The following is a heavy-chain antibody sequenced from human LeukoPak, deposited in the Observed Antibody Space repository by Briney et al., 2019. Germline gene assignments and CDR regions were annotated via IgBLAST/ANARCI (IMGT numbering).Heavy chain of an antibody. V-gene: IGHV1-69*04. CDR3: ARGALRYFDWSTQPYYYYGMDV. CDR1: GGTFSSYA. J-gene: IGHJ6*02. Sequence: SVKVSCKASGGTFSSYAISWVRQAPGQGLEWMGRIIPILGIANYAQKFQSRVTITADKSTSTAYMELSSLRSEDTAVYYCARGALRYFDWSTQPYYYYGMDVWGQGTTVTVSS. CDR2: IIPILGIA. D-gene: IGHD3-9*01.